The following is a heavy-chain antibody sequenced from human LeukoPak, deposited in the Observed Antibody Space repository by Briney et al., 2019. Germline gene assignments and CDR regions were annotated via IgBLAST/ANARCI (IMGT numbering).Heavy chain of an antibody. CDR2: IIPIFGTA. CDR1: GCTFSSYA. D-gene: IGHD1-26*01. J-gene: IGHJ5*02. CDR3: ERGGVDSGSYYNWFDP. Sequence: SVKVSCKASGCTFSSYAISWVRQAPGKGLEWMGGIIPIFGTANYAHKFQGRVTITTDESTSTAYMELSSLRSEDTAVYYCERGGVDSGSYYNWFDPWGQGTLVTVSS. V-gene: IGHV1-69*05.